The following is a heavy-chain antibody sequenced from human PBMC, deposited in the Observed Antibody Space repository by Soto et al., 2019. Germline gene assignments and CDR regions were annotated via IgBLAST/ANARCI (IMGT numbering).Heavy chain of an antibody. D-gene: IGHD6-6*01. V-gene: IGHV3-64*01. Sequence: PGGSPRLSCAASGFPLSGYAMDWVRQAPGKGLEYVSGISSNGVGTYYANSVQGRFTISRDNSKNTVYLQMGSLRPEDMAVYYCARRARPDFYYMDVWGKGTTVTVS. CDR2: ISSNGVGT. CDR1: GFPLSGYA. CDR3: ARRARPDFYYMDV. J-gene: IGHJ6*03.